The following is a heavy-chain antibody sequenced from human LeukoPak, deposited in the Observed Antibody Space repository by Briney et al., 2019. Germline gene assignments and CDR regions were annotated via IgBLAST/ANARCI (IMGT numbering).Heavy chain of an antibody. V-gene: IGHV3-48*03. CDR3: ARGRFGYCSSTSCYLGY. D-gene: IGHD2-2*01. Sequence: GGSLRLSCAASGFTFSSYEINWVRQAPGKGLEWVSYISSSGSTIYYADSVKGRFTISRDNAKNSLYLQMNSLRAEDTAVYYCARGRFGYCSSTSCYLGYWGQGTLVTVSS. J-gene: IGHJ4*02. CDR2: ISSSGSTI. CDR1: GFTFSSYE.